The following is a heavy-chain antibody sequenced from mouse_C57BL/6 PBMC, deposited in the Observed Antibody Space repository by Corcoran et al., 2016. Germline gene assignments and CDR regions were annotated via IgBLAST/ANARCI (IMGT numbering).Heavy chain of an antibody. D-gene: IGHD1-1*01. CDR2: INTYSGVP. Sequence: QIQLVQSGPELKKPGETVKISCKASGYTFTTYGMSWVKQAPGKGLKWMGWINTYSGVPTYADDFKGRFAFSLETSASTAYLQINNLKNEDTATYFCARGAITTVVATDWYFDVWGTGTTVTVSS. V-gene: IGHV9-3*01. CDR1: GYTFTTYG. CDR3: ARGAITTVVATDWYFDV. J-gene: IGHJ1*03.